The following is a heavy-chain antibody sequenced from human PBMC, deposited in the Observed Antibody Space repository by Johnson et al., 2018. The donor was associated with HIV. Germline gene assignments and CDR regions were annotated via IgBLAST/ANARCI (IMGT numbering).Heavy chain of an antibody. CDR1: GFTFSSYG. CDR2: IWYDGSNK. V-gene: IGHV3-30*02. CDR3: AKAREYDSTGHDAFDI. J-gene: IGHJ3*02. Sequence: QMQLVESGGGVVQPGGSLRLSCAASGFTFSSYGMHWVRQAPGKGLEWVAAIWYDGSNKYYADSVKGRFTISRDNSKNTLYLQMNSLRAEDTAVYYCAKAREYDSTGHDAFDIWGQGTMVTVSS. D-gene: IGHD3-22*01.